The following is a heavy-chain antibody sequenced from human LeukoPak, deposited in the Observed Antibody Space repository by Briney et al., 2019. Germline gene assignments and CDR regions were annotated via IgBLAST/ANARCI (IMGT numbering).Heavy chain of an antibody. V-gene: IGHV1-2*06. Sequence: ASVKVSCKASGYTFTSYYMHWLRQAPGQGLEWMGRINPNSGGTNYAQKFQGRVTMTRDTSISTAYMELSRLRSDDTAVYYCARVPDLTGLDYWGQGTLVTVSS. CDR1: GYTFTSYY. CDR3: ARVPDLTGLDY. CDR2: INPNSGGT. J-gene: IGHJ4*02. D-gene: IGHD3-9*01.